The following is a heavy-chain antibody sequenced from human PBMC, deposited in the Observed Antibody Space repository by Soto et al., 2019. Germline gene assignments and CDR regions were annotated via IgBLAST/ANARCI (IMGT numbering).Heavy chain of an antibody. CDR1: GFTFSNSW. V-gene: IGHV3-15*01. CDR3: TTDLVYYYMDV. CDR2: IKSKTDGGTT. J-gene: IGHJ6*03. Sequence: GGSLRLSCAASGFTFSNSWMSWVRQATGKGLEWVGRIKSKTDGGTTDYAAPVKGRFTISRDDSKNTLYLQMNSLKTEDTAVYYCTTDLVYYYMDVWGKGTTVTVSS.